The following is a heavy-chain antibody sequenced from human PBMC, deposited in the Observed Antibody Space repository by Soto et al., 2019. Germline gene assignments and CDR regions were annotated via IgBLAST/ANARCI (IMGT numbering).Heavy chain of an antibody. CDR2: IYSSGHT. J-gene: IGHJ4*02. V-gene: IGHV4-59*01. D-gene: IGHD6-13*01. CDR1: GFFFSTYA. Sequence: LRLSCAASGFFFSTYAMAWIRQPPGKGLEWIGYIYSSGHTTYNPSLKSRVTMSVDTSKNQFSLILNSVTAADTAVYYCARDSFNAGLYFDHWGRGILVTVSS. CDR3: ARDSFNAGLYFDH.